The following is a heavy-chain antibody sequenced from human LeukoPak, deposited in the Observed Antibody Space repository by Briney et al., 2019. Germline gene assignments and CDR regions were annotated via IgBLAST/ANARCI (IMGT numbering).Heavy chain of an antibody. V-gene: IGHV3-9*01. D-gene: IGHD6-13*01. CDR2: ISWNSGSI. Sequence: GGSLRLSCAASGFTFDDYAMHWVRQAPGKGLEWVSGISWNSGSIGYADSVKGRFTISRDNAKNSLYLQMNRLRAEDTALYYCAKDIEAAAHYRMDVWGQGTTVTVSS. J-gene: IGHJ6*02. CDR3: AKDIEAAAHYRMDV. CDR1: GFTFDDYA.